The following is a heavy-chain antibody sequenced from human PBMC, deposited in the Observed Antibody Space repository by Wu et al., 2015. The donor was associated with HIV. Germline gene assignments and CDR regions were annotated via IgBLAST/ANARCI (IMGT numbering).Heavy chain of an antibody. V-gene: IGHV1-2*02. CDR1: GYTFNDFY. D-gene: IGHD2/OR15-2a*01. CDR2: INPKSGNR. CDR3: LTAIVGVVS. Sequence: QVQLVQSGAEVKKPGASVKVSCKASGYTFNDFYIYWVRQAPGQGLEWVGWINPKSGNRQYAQVFQGRVTLTRDTSISTAYMELSRLRSDDTAIYFCLTAIVGVVSWGQGTLVTVSS. J-gene: IGHJ5*01.